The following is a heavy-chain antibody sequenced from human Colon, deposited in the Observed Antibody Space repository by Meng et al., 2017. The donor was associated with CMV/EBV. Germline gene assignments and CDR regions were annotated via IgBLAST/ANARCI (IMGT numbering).Heavy chain of an antibody. J-gene: IGHJ3*02. D-gene: IGHD2-2*02. CDR1: GFTFSNAW. CDR2: IKSKTDGGKT. V-gene: IGHV3-15*01. Sequence: GGSLRLSCAASGFTFSNAWMSWVRQAPGKGLEWVGRIKSKTDGGKTDYAATVKGRFTIARDDTKNTLYLQMNSLKPEDTAVYYCTYQLLYHDHFDIWGQGTMVTVSS. CDR3: TYQLLYHDHFDI.